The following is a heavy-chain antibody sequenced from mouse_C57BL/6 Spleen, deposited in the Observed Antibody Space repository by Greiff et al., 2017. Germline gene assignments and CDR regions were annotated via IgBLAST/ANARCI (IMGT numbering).Heavy chain of an antibody. CDR1: GFTFSSYA. Sequence: EVKLVESGGGLVKPGGSLKLSCAASGFTFSSYAMSWVRQTPEKRLGWVATISDGGSYTYYQDNVKGRFPISRDNAKNNLYMQMSHLKSEDTAMYYWARDRYCGGSSYWYFDVWGTGTTVTVSS. D-gene: IGHD1-3*01. J-gene: IGHJ1*03. CDR2: ISDGGSYT. V-gene: IGHV5-4*01. CDR3: ARDRYCGGSSYWYFDV.